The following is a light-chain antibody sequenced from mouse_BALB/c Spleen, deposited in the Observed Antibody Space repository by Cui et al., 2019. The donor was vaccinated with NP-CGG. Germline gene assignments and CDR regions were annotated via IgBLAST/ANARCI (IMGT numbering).Light chain of an antibody. CDR1: TGAVTTSNY. V-gene: IGLV1*01. J-gene: IGLJ1*01. CDR3: ALWYSNHWV. Sequence: QAFLTQESALTTSPGETVTLTCRSSTGAVTTSNYANWVQEKPDHLFTGLIGGTNNRAPGVSARFSGSLIGDKAALTITGAQTEDEAIYFCALWYSNHWVFGGGTKLTVL. CDR2: GTN.